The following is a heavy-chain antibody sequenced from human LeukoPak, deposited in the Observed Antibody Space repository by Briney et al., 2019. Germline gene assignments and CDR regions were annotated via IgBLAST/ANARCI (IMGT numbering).Heavy chain of an antibody. CDR3: ARSVPAATVDY. Sequence: PLETLSLTCTVSGGSISSSSYYWGWIRQPPGKGLEWIGSIYYSGSTYYNPSLKSRVTISVDTSKNQFSLKLSSVTAADTAVYYCARSVPAATVDYWGQGTLVTVSS. J-gene: IGHJ4*02. V-gene: IGHV4-39*01. D-gene: IGHD2-2*01. CDR1: GGSISSSSYY. CDR2: IYYSGST.